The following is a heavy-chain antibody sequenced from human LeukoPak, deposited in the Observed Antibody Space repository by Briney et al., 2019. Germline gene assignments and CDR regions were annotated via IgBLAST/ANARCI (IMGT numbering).Heavy chain of an antibody. Sequence: GGSLRLSCAASGFTFSSYWLSWVRQAPGKGLEWVANIKQDGSEKYYVDSVKGRFTVSRDSAKNSLFLQMNSLRAEDTAVYYCAVIVGALEFDYWGQGTLVTVSS. J-gene: IGHJ4*02. CDR2: IKQDGSEK. V-gene: IGHV3-7*01. D-gene: IGHD1-26*01. CDR1: GFTFSSYW. CDR3: AVIVGALEFDY.